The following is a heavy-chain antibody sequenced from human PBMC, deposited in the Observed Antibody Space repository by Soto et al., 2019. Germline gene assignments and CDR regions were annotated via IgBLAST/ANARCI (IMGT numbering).Heavy chain of an antibody. J-gene: IGHJ4*02. CDR1: GVTFTSYA. Sequence: EVQLLESGGGLVQQGGSLRLSCADSGVTFTSYAMTWVRQVPGEGLQWVASISKSGDSTYYAASVKGRFTTSRDNSKNTLYLQMTSLRAEDTAIYYCAKGAFSFDYWSQGTLVNVSS. CDR3: AKGAFSFDY. CDR2: ISKSGDST. V-gene: IGHV3-23*01.